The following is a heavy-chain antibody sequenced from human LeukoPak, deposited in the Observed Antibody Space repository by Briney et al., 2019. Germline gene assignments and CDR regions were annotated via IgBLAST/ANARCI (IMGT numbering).Heavy chain of an antibody. CDR1: GGSISGSSYC. CDR2: VTYSGTT. Sequence: SETLSLTCTVSGGSISGSSYCWGWIRQPPGKGLEWIGSVTYSGTTYYNPSLKSRVTISVDKSKNQFSLKLSSVTAADTAVYYCASTNVLLWFGELSKTAYFDYWGQGTLVTVSS. V-gene: IGHV4-39*07. J-gene: IGHJ4*02. CDR3: ASTNVLLWFGELSKTAYFDY. D-gene: IGHD3-10*01.